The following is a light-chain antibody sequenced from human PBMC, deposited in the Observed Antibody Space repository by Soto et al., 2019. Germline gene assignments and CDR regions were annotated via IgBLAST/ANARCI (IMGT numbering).Light chain of an antibody. Sequence: ILMKHSPASLSVSPWESSTLSFSSSQRVYSNLAWYQQRPGQAPRLLIYGASTRATGVPARFSGRGSGTEFTLTISSLQSEDFAVYYCQQYTNWPPNTFGQGTRLEIK. CDR3: QQYTNWPPNT. V-gene: IGKV3-15*01. CDR1: QRVYSN. J-gene: IGKJ5*01. CDR2: GAS.